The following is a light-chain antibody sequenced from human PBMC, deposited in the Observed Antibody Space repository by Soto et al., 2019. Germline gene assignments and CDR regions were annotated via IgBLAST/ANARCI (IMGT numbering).Light chain of an antibody. CDR2: KVS. CDR3: MQGTHWPRT. J-gene: IGKJ1*01. Sequence: DAVMTQSPLSLPVTLGQPASISCRSSQSLVYTNGNTYLNWFQQRPGQSPRRLIYKVSNRDPGVPDRFCGSGSGTDFTLTISRVVAEDDGVYYCMQGTHWPRTFGQGTMVEIK. CDR1: QSLVYTNGNTY. V-gene: IGKV2-30*01.